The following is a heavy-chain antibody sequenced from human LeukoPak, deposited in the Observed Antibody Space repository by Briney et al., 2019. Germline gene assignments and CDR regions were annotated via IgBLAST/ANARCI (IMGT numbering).Heavy chain of an antibody. CDR3: AARHDSRRDFDY. D-gene: IGHD2-15*01. Sequence: TSETLSLTCAVYGGSFRVYYGSWIRQPPGKGREWSGEINHSGSTNYNPPRKSRVTISVDTSKNQFSLKLSSVTAADTAVYYCAARHDSRRDFDYWGQGTLVTVSS. J-gene: IGHJ4*02. CDR2: INHSGST. V-gene: IGHV4-34*01. CDR1: GGSFRVYY.